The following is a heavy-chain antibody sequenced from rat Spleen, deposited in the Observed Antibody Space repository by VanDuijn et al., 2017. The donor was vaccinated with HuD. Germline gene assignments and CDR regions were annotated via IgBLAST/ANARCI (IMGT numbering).Heavy chain of an antibody. V-gene: IGHV2-63*01. J-gene: IGHJ3*01. CDR3: TRELAY. Sequence: QVQLKESGPGLVQPSQTLSLTCTVSGFSLTSYIVHWVRQPPGKGLEWMGRMRDNGDTSYNSALKSRLSISRDTSKNQVFLKMNRLRTDDTGAYCCTRELAYWGQGTLGTVSS. CDR2: MRDNGDT. CDR1: GFSLTSYI.